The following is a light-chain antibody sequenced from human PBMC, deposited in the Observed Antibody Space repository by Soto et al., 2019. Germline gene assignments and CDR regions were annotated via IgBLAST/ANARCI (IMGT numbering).Light chain of an antibody. CDR3: QQYHTYPVT. CDR2: GAS. Sequence: DLPMTQSPSSLSASVGDTVTITCRASQDINNFLAWFQQKPGEAPRSLFSGASTLQNGVPSKFSGSGSGTDFTLTISSLQPEDCATYYCQQYHTYPVTFGGGTKVEIK. CDR1: QDINNF. V-gene: IGKV1-16*02. J-gene: IGKJ4*01.